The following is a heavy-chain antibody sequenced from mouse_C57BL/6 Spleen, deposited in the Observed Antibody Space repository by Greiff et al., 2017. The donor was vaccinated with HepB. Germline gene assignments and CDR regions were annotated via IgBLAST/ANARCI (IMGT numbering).Heavy chain of an antibody. CDR1: GYTFTSYW. Sequence: QVQLQQPGAELVKPGASVKLSCKASGYTFTSYWMHWVKQRPGQGLEWIGVIHPNSGSTNYNEKFKSKATLTVDKSSSTAYMQLSSLTSEDSAVYYCARWESIYYVYDGGYAMDYWGQGTSVTVSS. V-gene: IGHV1-64*01. J-gene: IGHJ4*01. CDR2: IHPNSGST. CDR3: ARWESIYYVYDGGYAMDY. D-gene: IGHD2-2*01.